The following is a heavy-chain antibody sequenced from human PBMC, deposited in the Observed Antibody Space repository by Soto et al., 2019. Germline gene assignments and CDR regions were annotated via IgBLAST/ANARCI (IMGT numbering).Heavy chain of an antibody. Sequence: SVKVSCKASGGTFSSYAISWVRQAPGQGLEWMGGIIPIFGTANYAQKFQGRVTITADESTSTAYMELSSLRSEDTAVYYCARAAGGYSSSWSLPYYFDYWGQGTLVTVSS. CDR2: IIPIFGTA. J-gene: IGHJ4*02. V-gene: IGHV1-69*13. D-gene: IGHD6-13*01. CDR1: GGTFSSYA. CDR3: ARAAGGYSSSWSLPYYFDY.